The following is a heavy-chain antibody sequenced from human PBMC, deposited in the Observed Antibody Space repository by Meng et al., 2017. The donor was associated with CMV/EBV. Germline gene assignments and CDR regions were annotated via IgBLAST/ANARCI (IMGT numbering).Heavy chain of an antibody. CDR1: GGSISSSSYY. D-gene: IGHD6-13*01. Sequence: ESLKISCTVSGGSISSSSYYWGWIRQPPGKGLEWIGSIYYSGSTYYNPSLKSRVTISVDTSKNQFSLKLSSVTAADTAVYYCARLSAAADLYFQHWGQGTLVTVSS. CDR3: ARLSAAADLYFQH. J-gene: IGHJ1*01. CDR2: IYYSGST. V-gene: IGHV4-39*01.